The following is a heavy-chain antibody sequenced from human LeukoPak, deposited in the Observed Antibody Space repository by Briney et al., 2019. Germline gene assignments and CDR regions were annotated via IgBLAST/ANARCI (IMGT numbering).Heavy chain of an antibody. CDR2: IKTRAGSAPT. D-gene: IGHD6-19*01. Sequence: PGGPLRLSCTASGFTFSDAWMTWVRQVPGKGLEWVGRIKTRAGSAPTDYAAPVKGRFIISRDDSKNTLYLQMNSLKTEDTAIYYCCTHSSGWDWGQGALVTVSS. CDR3: CTHSSGWD. J-gene: IGHJ4*02. CDR1: GFTFSDAW. V-gene: IGHV3-15*01.